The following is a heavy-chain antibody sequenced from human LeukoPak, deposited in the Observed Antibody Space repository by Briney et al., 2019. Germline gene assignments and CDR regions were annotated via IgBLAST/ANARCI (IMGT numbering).Heavy chain of an antibody. V-gene: IGHV3-23*01. CDR2: ISGSVGST. Sequence: GGCLRPSCAVSGFTPTSYAMSWVRQPAGRGLGWVSAISGSVGSTYYGDSVKGRFTLSRDNSKNALYLQINSMRAEDTAVYYWAKDLCGTSYGDPRGGWFDPWGQGTLVTVSS. D-gene: IGHD4-17*01. J-gene: IGHJ5*02. CDR3: AKDLCGTSYGDPRGGWFDP. CDR1: GFTPTSYA.